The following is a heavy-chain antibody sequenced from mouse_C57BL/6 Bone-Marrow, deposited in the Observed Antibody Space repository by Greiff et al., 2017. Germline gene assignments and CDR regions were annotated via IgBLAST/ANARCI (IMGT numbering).Heavy chain of an antibody. CDR1: GFTFSSYA. CDR2: ISDGGSYT. CDR3: ARGKLGRYYAMDY. J-gene: IGHJ4*01. D-gene: IGHD4-1*01. Sequence: EVHLVESGGGLVKPGGSLKLSCAASGFTFSSYAMSWVRQTPEKRLEWVATISDGGSYTYYPDNVKGRFTISRDNAKNNLYLQMSHLKSEDTAMYYCARGKLGRYYAMDYWGQGTSVTVSS. V-gene: IGHV5-4*01.